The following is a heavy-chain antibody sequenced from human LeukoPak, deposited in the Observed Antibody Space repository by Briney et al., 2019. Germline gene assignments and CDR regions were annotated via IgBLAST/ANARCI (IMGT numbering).Heavy chain of an antibody. V-gene: IGHV3-74*01. D-gene: IGHD3-9*01. J-gene: IGHJ4*02. CDR3: ARDSPHYDILTGYQYYFDY. Sequence: GGTLRLSCAASGFTFSGYWMHWVRQAPGKGLVWVSRINSDGSSTSYADSVKGRFTISRDNAKNTLYLQMNSLRAEDTAVYYCARDSPHYDILTGYQYYFDYWGQGTLVTVSS. CDR1: GFTFSGYW. CDR2: INSDGSST.